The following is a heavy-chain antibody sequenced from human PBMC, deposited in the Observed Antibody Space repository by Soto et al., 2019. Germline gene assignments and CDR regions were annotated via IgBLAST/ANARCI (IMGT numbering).Heavy chain of an antibody. CDR1: GGTFSSYA. CDR2: IIPIFGTA. Sequence: GASVKVSCKASGGTFSSYAISWVRQAPGQGLEWMGGIIPIFGTANYAQKFQGRVTITADESTSTAYMELSSLRSEDTAVYYCARGSLSITMIVVATDGMDVWGQGTTVTVSS. V-gene: IGHV1-69*13. J-gene: IGHJ6*02. CDR3: ARGSLSITMIVVATDGMDV. D-gene: IGHD3-22*01.